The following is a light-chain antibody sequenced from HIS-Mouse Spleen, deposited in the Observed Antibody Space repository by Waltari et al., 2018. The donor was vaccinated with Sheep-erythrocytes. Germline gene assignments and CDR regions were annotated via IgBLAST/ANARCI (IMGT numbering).Light chain of an antibody. CDR1: SSAVGSYTL. CDR3: CSYAGSSTPWV. J-gene: IGLJ3*02. Sequence: QSALTQPASVSGSPGPSLTISCTGTSSAVGSYTLVSWYQQHPGKAPKLMIYEGSKRPSGVSNRFSGSKSGNTASLTISGLQAEDEADYYCCSYAGSSTPWVFGGGTKLTVL. V-gene: IGLV2-23*01. CDR2: EGS.